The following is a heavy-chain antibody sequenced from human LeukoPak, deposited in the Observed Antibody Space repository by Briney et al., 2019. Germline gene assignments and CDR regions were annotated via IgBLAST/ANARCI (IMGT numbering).Heavy chain of an antibody. CDR2: IHWNGGRT. J-gene: IGHJ3*02. V-gene: IGHV3-20*04. CDR1: GFTFDNYG. Sequence: GGSLRLSCAASGFTFDNYGINWVRQAPGKGLEWVSRIHWNGGRTGYADSVKGRFTISRDNAKNSLYLQMNSLRAEDTAVYYCARSLMVLDAFDIWGQGTMVTVSS. D-gene: IGHD2-8*01. CDR3: ARSLMVLDAFDI.